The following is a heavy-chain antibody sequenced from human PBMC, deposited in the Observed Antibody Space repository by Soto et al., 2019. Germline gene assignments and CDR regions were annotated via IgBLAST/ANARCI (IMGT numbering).Heavy chain of an antibody. D-gene: IGHD6-13*01. CDR3: ADLSAAESV. J-gene: IGHJ4*02. CDR1: GVTCNIYA. Sequence: PXGSLGLSGAASGVTCNIYAMHWVRQGPGKGLEWVAVISYDRENKYYPLYAKCRFTNSRDHSKNAVDVEMNSRRVEDRAIYYGADLSAAESVWGLGTLVPGSS. V-gene: IGHV3-30*19. CDR2: ISYDRENK.